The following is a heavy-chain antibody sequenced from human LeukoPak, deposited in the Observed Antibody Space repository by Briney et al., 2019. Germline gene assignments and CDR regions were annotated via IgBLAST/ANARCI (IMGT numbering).Heavy chain of an antibody. Sequence: PGGSLRLSCAASGFTFSTYNMNWVRQAPGKGPEWVSPISTSSNYIYYADSVKGRFTISRDNAKNSLYLQMNSLRVEDTDVYYCARDVGAAAPDAFDIWGQGTMVTVSS. V-gene: IGHV3-21*01. D-gene: IGHD1-26*01. CDR1: GFTFSTYN. CDR2: ISTSSNYI. J-gene: IGHJ3*02. CDR3: ARDVGAAAPDAFDI.